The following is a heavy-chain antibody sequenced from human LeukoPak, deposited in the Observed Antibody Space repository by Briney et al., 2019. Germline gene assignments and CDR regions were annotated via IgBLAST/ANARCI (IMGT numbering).Heavy chain of an antibody. CDR2: IRGSGDST. D-gene: IGHD6-19*01. J-gene: IGHJ4*02. CDR1: GFTFSSYA. Sequence: PGGSLRLSCAASGFTFSSYAMSWVRQAPGKGLEWVSTIRGSGDSTYYADSVKGRFTISRDNSKDTLYLQINSLRAEDTAVYYCVRSRGDSIGWSYYFEYWGQGTLVTVSS. CDR3: VRSRGDSIGWSYYFEY. V-gene: IGHV3-23*01.